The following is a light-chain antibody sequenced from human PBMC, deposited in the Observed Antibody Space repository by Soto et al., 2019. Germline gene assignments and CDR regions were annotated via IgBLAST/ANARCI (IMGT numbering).Light chain of an antibody. CDR1: SSNIGAGYD. Sequence: QSVLTQPPSVSGAPGQRVTISCTGSSSNIGAGYDLHWYQQLPGTAPKLLIYDNSNRPSGVPDRFSGSKSGTSASLAITGLQAEDEADYYYQSYDSSLSAYVFGTGTKVTVL. V-gene: IGLV1-40*01. CDR3: QSYDSSLSAYV. J-gene: IGLJ1*01. CDR2: DNS.